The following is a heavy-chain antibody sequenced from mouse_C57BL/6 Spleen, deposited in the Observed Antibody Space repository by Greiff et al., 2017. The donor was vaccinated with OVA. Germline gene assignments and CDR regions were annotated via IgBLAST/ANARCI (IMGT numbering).Heavy chain of an antibody. J-gene: IGHJ3*01. V-gene: IGHV1-42*01. Sequence: VQLQQSGPELVKPGASVKISCKASGYSFTGYYMNWVKQSPEKSLEWIGEINPSTGGTTYNQKFKAKATLTVDKSSSTAYMQLKSLTSEDSAVYYCAKIYYGNYGLAYWGQGTLVTVSA. D-gene: IGHD2-1*01. CDR1: GYSFTGYY. CDR3: AKIYYGNYGLAY. CDR2: INPSTGGT.